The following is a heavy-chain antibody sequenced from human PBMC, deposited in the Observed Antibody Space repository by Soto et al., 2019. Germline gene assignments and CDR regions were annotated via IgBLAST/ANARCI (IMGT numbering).Heavy chain of an antibody. D-gene: IGHD6-13*01. V-gene: IGHV3-74*03. CDR3: ARGGLQHALDV. CDR1: GFTFSNYW. CDR2: VNNDGTDT. J-gene: IGHJ6*02. Sequence: EVQLVESGGGLVQPGGSLRLSCAASGFTFSNYWMYWVRQAPGKGLVWVSRVNNDGTDTTHADSVKGRLTISRDNAENTLYLKMNSLRAEDTAVYYCARGGLQHALDVWGQGSTVTVSS.